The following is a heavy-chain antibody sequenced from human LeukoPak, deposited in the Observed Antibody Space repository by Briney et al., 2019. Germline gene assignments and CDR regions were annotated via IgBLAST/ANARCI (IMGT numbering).Heavy chain of an antibody. CDR2: IKQDGSEK. D-gene: IGHD3-3*01. V-gene: IGHV3-7*01. CDR1: GFTFSSYW. CDR3: ARDEYDFWSGYYRGNY. Sequence: GGSLRLSCAASGFTFSSYWMSWVRQAPGKGLEWVANIKQDGSEKYYVDSVKGRFTISRDNAKNSLYLQMNSLRAEDTAVYYCARDEYDFWSGYYRGNYWGQGTLVTVSS. J-gene: IGHJ4*02.